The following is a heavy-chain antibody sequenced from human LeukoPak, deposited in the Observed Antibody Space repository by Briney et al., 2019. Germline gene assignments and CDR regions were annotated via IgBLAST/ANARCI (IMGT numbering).Heavy chain of an antibody. CDR2: IYYSGST. CDR1: GGSISSSSYY. J-gene: IGHJ4*02. Sequence: SETLSLTCTVSGGSISSSSYYWGWIRQPPGKGLEWIGSIYYSGSTYYNPSLKSRVTISVDTSKNQFSLKLSYVTAADTAVYYCARHFPASGWYGDFDYWGQGTLVTVSS. V-gene: IGHV4-39*01. CDR3: ARHFPASGWYGDFDY. D-gene: IGHD6-19*01.